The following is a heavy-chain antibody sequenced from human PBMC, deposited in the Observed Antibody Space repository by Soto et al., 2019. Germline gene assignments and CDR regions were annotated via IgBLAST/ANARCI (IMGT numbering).Heavy chain of an antibody. Sequence: GGSLRLSCAASGFTFSSYAMHWVRQAPGKGLEWVAVISYDGSNKYYADSVKGRFTISRDNSKNTLYLQMNSLRAEDTAVYYCAILIQGIAAAGTDYWGQGTLVTVSS. J-gene: IGHJ4*02. CDR3: AILIQGIAAAGTDY. V-gene: IGHV3-30-3*01. D-gene: IGHD6-13*01. CDR2: ISYDGSNK. CDR1: GFTFSSYA.